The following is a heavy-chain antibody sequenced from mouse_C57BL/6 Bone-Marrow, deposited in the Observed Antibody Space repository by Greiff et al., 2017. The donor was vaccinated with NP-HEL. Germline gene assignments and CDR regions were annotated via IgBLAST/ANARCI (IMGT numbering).Heavy chain of an antibody. J-gene: IGHJ4*01. D-gene: IGHD2-4*01. CDR3: ARADLLITQYYYAMDY. CDR2: IYPRDGST. Sequence: QVQLQQSDAELVKPGASVKISCKVSGYTFTDHTIHWMKQRPEQGLEWIGYIYPRDGSTKYNEKFKGKATLTADKSSSTAYMQLNSLTSEDSAVYFCARADLLITQYYYAMDYWGQGTSVTVSS. V-gene: IGHV1-78*01. CDR1: GYTFTDHT.